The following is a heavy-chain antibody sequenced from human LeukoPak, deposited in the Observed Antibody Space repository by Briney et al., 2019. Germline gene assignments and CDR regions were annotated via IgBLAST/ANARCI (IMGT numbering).Heavy chain of an antibody. V-gene: IGHV3-21*01. CDR1: GFTFSSYS. D-gene: IGHD5/OR15-5a*01. J-gene: IGHJ5*02. CDR3: ARNTSVYAAGWFDP. Sequence: PGGSLRLSCAASGFTFSSYSMNWVRQAPGKGLEWVSSISSSSSYIYYADSVKGRFTISRDNAKNSLYLQMNSLRAEDTAMYYCARNTSVYAAGWFDPWGQGTLVTVSS. CDR2: ISSSSSYI.